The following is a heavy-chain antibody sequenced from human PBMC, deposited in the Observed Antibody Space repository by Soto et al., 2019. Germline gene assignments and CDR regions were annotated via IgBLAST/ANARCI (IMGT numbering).Heavy chain of an antibody. Sequence: SETLSLTCTVSGGSISTYYWSWIRQHPGKGLEWIGYIYYSGSTYYNPSLKSRVTISVDTSKNQFSLKLSSVTAADTAVYYCARWYGSEVFDYWGQGTLVTVSS. V-gene: IGHV4-59*06. CDR2: IYYSGST. J-gene: IGHJ4*02. D-gene: IGHD3-10*01. CDR1: GGSISTYY. CDR3: ARWYGSEVFDY.